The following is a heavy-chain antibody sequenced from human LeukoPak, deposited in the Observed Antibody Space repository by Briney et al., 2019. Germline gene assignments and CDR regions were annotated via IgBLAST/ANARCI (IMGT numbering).Heavy chain of an antibody. CDR3: ARERGDKGYYDSSGYYQHDAFDI. CDR1: GGTFSSYA. V-gene: IGHV1-69*13. Sequence: GASVKVSCKASGGTFSSYAISWVRQAPGQGLEWMGGIIPIFGTANYAQKFQGRVTITAYESTSTAYMELSSLRSEDTAVYYCARERGDKGYYDSSGYYQHDAFDIWGQGTMVTVSS. D-gene: IGHD3-22*01. CDR2: IIPIFGTA. J-gene: IGHJ3*02.